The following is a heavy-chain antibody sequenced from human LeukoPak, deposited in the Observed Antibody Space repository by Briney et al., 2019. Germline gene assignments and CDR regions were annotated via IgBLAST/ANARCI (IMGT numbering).Heavy chain of an antibody. V-gene: IGHV4-39*01. D-gene: IGHD6-13*01. Sequence: KTSETLSLTCTVSGGSISSSSYYWGWIRQPPGKGLEWIGSIYYSGSTYYNPSLKSRVTISVDTSKNQFSLKLSSVTAADTAVYYCARQLPYSSSWYGGRNWFDPWGQGTLVTVSS. CDR2: IYYSGST. CDR1: GGSISSSSYY. CDR3: ARQLPYSSSWYGGRNWFDP. J-gene: IGHJ5*02.